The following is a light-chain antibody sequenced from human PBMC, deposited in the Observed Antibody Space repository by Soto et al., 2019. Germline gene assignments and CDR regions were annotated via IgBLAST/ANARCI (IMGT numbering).Light chain of an antibody. J-gene: IGKJ5*01. V-gene: IGKV1-12*01. CDR1: QSLSSH. Sequence: DIQMTQSPSSVSASIGDSVTITCRASQSLSSHLAWYQQKAGKAPKLLIYGVSNLQSGVPSRFSGSESGTEFTLTISSLQPENFATYYCQQANSFPLTFGQGTRLEIK. CDR2: GVS. CDR3: QQANSFPLT.